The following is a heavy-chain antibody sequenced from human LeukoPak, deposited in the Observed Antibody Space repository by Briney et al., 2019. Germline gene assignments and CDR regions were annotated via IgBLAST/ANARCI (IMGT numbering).Heavy chain of an antibody. J-gene: IGHJ5*02. D-gene: IGHD5-12*01. CDR1: GYSISSGYQ. Sequence: PSETLSLTCAVSGYSISSGYQWGWIRPPPRKGLEWIGSMFHSGCTYYNPSLKSRVTISVDTSKNQFYLKLSSVTAADTAVFYCARESLVATWGLFGPWGEGTLVTVSS. CDR2: MFHSGCT. CDR3: ARESLVATWGLFGP. V-gene: IGHV4-38-2*02.